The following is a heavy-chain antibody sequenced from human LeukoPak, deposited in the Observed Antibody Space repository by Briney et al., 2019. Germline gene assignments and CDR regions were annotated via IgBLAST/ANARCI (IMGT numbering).Heavy chain of an antibody. J-gene: IGHJ4*02. V-gene: IGHV3-15*01. CDR2: IKSKSDGGTT. CDR1: TFTFSNAW. Sequence: GGSLRLSCAASTFTFSNAWMSWVRQAPGKGLEWVGRIKSKSDGGTTDYAAPVKGRFTISRDDSKNTLFLQMSSLKTEDTAMYFCTTDRGITDLPLFGYWGQGTLVTVSS. CDR3: TTDRGITDLPLFGY. D-gene: IGHD1-14*01.